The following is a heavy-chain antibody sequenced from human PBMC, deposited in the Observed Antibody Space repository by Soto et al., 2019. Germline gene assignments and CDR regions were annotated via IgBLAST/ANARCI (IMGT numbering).Heavy chain of an antibody. D-gene: IGHD3-16*02. V-gene: IGHV1-69*13. Sequence: SVKVSCKASGGTFSSYAISWVRQAPGQGLEWMGGIIPIFGTANYAQKFQGRVTITADESTSTAYMELSSLRSEDTAVYYCATHRRHYDYVWGSYHFDYWGQETLVTVPS. CDR2: IIPIFGTA. CDR1: GGTFSSYA. J-gene: IGHJ4*02. CDR3: ATHRRHYDYVWGSYHFDY.